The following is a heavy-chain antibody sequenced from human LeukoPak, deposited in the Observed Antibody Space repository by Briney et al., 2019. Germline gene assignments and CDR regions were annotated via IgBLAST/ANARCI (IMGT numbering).Heavy chain of an antibody. CDR3: AKDDDGYY. V-gene: IGHV3-7*04. CDR1: GFTFSKSW. D-gene: IGHD3-10*01. CDR2: IKEDGSAK. Sequence: GGSLRLSCAASGFTFSKSWMSWVRQTPEKGLEWVANIKEDGSAKYYVDSVKGRFTISRDNAKSPLYLQMNSLRAEDTAVYYCAKDDDGYYWGQGILVTVSS. J-gene: IGHJ4*02.